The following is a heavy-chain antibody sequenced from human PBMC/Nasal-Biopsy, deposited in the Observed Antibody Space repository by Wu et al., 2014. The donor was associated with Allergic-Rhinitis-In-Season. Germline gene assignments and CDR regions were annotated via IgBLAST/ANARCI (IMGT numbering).Heavy chain of an antibody. D-gene: IGHD1-26*01. V-gene: IGHV3-11*01. CDR1: GFTFSDYY. Sequence: LRLSCAASGFTFSDYYMSWIRQAPGKGLEWVSSISSSGGPISYADSVKGRFTISRDNAKNSVYLQMNSLRVEDTALYYCAKALGTWDTPFDYWGQGTLVTVSS. J-gene: IGHJ4*02. CDR3: AKALGTWDTPFDY. CDR2: ISSSGGPI.